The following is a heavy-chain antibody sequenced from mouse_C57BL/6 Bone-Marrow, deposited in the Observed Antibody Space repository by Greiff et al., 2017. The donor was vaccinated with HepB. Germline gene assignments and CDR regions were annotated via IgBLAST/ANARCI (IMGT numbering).Heavy chain of an antibody. J-gene: IGHJ3*01. D-gene: IGHD2-2*01. CDR2: INPYNGGT. CDR1: GYTFTDYY. Sequence: EVQLQQSGPVLVKPGASVKMSCKASGYTFTDYYMNWVKQSHGKSLEWIGVINPYNGGTSYNQKFKGKATLTVDKSSSTAYMELNSLTSEDSAVYYCARGRGYLAYWGQGTLVTVSA. CDR3: ARGRGYLAY. V-gene: IGHV1-19*01.